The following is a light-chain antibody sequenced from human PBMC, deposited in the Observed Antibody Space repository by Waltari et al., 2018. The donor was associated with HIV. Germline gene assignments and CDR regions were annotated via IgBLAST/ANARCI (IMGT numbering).Light chain of an antibody. CDR3: ALFTDDSTLL. CDR1: DHDFDVYNF. CDR2: DVD. J-gene: IGLJ2*01. V-gene: IGLV2-14*03. Sequence: SAVTQPASVSGLPGQSITISCTGDDHDFDVYNFVSWYQQHPGKLPRLILYDVDSRASVIPARFAVSRSGHTASLNISGLRAEDEADYYCALFTDDSTLLFGGGTKVTVL.